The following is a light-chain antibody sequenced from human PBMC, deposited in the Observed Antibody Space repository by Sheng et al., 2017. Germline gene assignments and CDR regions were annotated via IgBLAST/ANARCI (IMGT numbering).Light chain of an antibody. CDR1: QSISSW. Sequence: DIQMTQSPSTLSASVGDRVTITCRASQSISSWLAWYQQKPGKAPNLLIYAASSLQSGVPSRFSGSGSGTDFTLTISSLQPEDFATYYCQQVNSYPYTFGQGTKLEIK. CDR3: QQVNSYPYT. CDR2: AAS. J-gene: IGKJ2*01. V-gene: IGKV1-5*01.